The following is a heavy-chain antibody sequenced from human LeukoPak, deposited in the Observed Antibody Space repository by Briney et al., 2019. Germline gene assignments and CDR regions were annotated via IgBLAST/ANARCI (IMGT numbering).Heavy chain of an antibody. CDR2: IYSGGDT. V-gene: IGHV3-66*01. D-gene: IGHD6-19*01. CDR1: GFTVSSNY. Sequence: PGESLRFSCAASGFTVSSNYMGWVRQAPGKGLEWVSVIYSGGDTYYADSVKGRFTISRDNSKNMIYLEMSSLKAEDTAVYYCAKERSLEIAVAGTIFDYWGQGTLVTVSS. CDR3: AKERSLEIAVAGTIFDY. J-gene: IGHJ4*02.